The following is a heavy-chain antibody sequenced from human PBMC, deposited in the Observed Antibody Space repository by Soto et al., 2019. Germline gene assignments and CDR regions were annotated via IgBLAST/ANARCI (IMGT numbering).Heavy chain of an antibody. CDR3: AREGPRKGTYLFDY. Sequence: QVHLVESGRDLVKPGGSLRLSCAASRFTFSDYSMSWIRQAPGRGPEWVSYISTSGSTIFYADSVKGRFTMSRDNTMSLLYLQMNSLRVEDAAIYYCAREGPRKGTYLFDYWGQGTLVTVSS. CDR1: RFTFSDYS. J-gene: IGHJ4*02. D-gene: IGHD3-10*01. V-gene: IGHV3-11*01. CDR2: ISTSGSTI.